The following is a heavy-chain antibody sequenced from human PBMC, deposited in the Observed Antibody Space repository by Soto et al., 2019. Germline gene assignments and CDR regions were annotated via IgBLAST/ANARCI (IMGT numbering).Heavy chain of an antibody. V-gene: IGHV3-23*01. J-gene: IGHJ5*02. CDR3: GKDFHCSGSCYASCFDP. Sequence: PGGSLRLSCAASGFTFSSYAMSWVRQAPGKGLQWVSAITGSGGSTYYADSVKGRFTISRDNSKNTLYLQMNSLRAEDTAVYYCGKDFHCSGSCYASCFDPWGKGTLVTVPS. CDR2: ITGSGGST. CDR1: GFTFSSYA. D-gene: IGHD2-2*01.